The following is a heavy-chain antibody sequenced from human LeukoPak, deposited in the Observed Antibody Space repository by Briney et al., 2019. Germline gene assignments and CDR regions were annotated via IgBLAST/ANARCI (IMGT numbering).Heavy chain of an antibody. CDR1: GFTFDDYA. J-gene: IGHJ3*02. V-gene: IGHV3-9*01. CDR2: ISWNSGRI. Sequence: GGSLRLSCAASGFTFDDYAMHWVRQAPGEGLEWVSGISWNSGRIGYVDCVKGRFTISRDNAKNSLYLQMNSLRAEDTALYYCAKAFPVDTAAFDIWGQGTMVTVSS. CDR3: AKAFPVDTAAFDI. D-gene: IGHD5-18*01.